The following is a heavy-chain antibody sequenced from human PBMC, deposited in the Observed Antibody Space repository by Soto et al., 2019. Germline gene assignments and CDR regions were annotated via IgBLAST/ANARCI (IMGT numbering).Heavy chain of an antibody. CDR1: GFTFSSYW. CDR2: INYDGSTT. J-gene: IGHJ4*02. V-gene: IGHV3-74*01. D-gene: IGHD6-19*01. Sequence: EVQLVESGGGLVQPGGSLRLSCAASGFTFSSYWIHWVRQAPGKGLVWVSRINYDGSTTNYADSVMGRFTISRDNAKNTVYLQMNSLRVEDTAVYYCARGGFRQWLLDYWVQGTLVTVSS. CDR3: ARGGFRQWLLDY.